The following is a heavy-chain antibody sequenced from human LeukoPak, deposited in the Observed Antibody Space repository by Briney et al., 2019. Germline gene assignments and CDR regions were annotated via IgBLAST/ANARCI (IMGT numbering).Heavy chain of an antibody. Sequence: SETLSLTCSVSGGSISSSTYWWAWIRQPPGKGLEWIGSIYYSGSTHYNPSLKSRVTISVDTSNNQFSLKLHSVTAADTAVYYCARQYGSGFWFFDNWGQGTLVTVSS. CDR1: GGSISSSTYW. D-gene: IGHD3-10*01. CDR3: ARQYGSGFWFFDN. J-gene: IGHJ4*02. CDR2: IYYSGST. V-gene: IGHV4-39*01.